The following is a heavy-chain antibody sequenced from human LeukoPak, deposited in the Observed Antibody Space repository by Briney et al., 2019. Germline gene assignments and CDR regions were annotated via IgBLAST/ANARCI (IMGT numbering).Heavy chain of an antibody. CDR1: GYTFIAYY. Sequence: ASVKVPCKASGYTFIAYYMHWVRQAPGQGLEWMGWINPNSGGTNYAQKFQGRVTMTRDTSISTAYMELSRLRSDDTAVYYCASFEVYDSSGYSYDAFDIWGQGTMVTVSS. D-gene: IGHD3-22*01. CDR3: ASFEVYDSSGYSYDAFDI. V-gene: IGHV1-2*02. CDR2: INPNSGGT. J-gene: IGHJ3*02.